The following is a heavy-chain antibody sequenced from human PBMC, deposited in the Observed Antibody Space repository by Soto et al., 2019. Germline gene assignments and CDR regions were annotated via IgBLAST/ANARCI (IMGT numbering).Heavy chain of an antibody. CDR1: GYIFTGYF. CDR2: INPKSGGT. J-gene: IGHJ4*02. V-gene: IGHV1-2*04. D-gene: IGHD2-21*02. CDR3: ARDLAQTAYVFDS. Sequence: ASVKVSCKTSGYIFTGYFIHWVRQAPGQGLEWMGWINPKSGGTNYAQKFQAWVTMTSDTSISTAYMELSGLPSDDTAVYYCARDLAQTAYVFDSWGQGTLVTVSS.